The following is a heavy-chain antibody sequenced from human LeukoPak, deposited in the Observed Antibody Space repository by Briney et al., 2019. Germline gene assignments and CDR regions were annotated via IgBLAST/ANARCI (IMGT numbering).Heavy chain of an antibody. CDR2: ISSSSSYI. CDR1: GFTFSKYA. J-gene: IGHJ4*02. D-gene: IGHD3-22*01. V-gene: IGHV3-21*01. CDR3: ARVVASSGTLDY. Sequence: PGGSLRLSCAAAGFTFSKYAMSWVRQTPGKGLEWVSSISSSSSYIYYADSVKGRFTISRDNAKNSLYLQMNSLRAEDTAVYYCARVVASSGTLDYWGQGTLVTVSS.